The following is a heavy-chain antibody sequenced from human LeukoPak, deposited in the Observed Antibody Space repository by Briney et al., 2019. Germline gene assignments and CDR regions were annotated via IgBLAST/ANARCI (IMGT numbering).Heavy chain of an antibody. CDR3: ARRGGCISTSCNLDY. CDR2: INPNGGGT. CDR1: EYTFTSYY. D-gene: IGHD2-2*01. J-gene: IGHJ4*02. V-gene: IGHV1-46*03. Sequence: GASVKVSCKTSEYTFTSYYMHWMRQAPGQGLEWVGMINPNGGGTSSAQKFQGRVTMTRDTSTSTVYMDLSSLRSEDTAIYYCARRGGCISTSCNLDYWGQGTLVTVSS.